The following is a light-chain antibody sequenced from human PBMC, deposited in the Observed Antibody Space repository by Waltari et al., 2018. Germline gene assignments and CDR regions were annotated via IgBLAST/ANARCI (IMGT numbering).Light chain of an antibody. V-gene: IGKV3-15*01. CDR3: QQYNNWPET. CDR2: GAS. J-gene: IGKJ1*01. CDR1: QSIGSN. Sequence: DIVMTQSPATLSVSPGEIATLPCRASQSIGSNLAWYQHKPGQAPRFLIYGASTRATGIPVRFSGSGSGTEFTLTISSLQSADFAVYFCQQYNNWPETFGQGTKVEIK.